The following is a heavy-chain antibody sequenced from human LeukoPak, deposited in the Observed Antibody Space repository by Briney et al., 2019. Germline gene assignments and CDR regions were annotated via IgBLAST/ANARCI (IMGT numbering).Heavy chain of an antibody. V-gene: IGHV4-39*01. J-gene: IGHJ1*01. CDR2: IYYSGST. D-gene: IGHD1-1*01. CDR1: GGSISSSSYY. Sequence: SETLSLTCTVSGGSISSSSYYWGWIRQPPGKGLDWIGSIYYSGSTYYNPSLKSRVTISVDTSKNQFSLKLSSVTAADTAVYYCASPKGLEPSTNLSRWGQGTLVTVSS. CDR3: ASPKGLEPSTNLSR.